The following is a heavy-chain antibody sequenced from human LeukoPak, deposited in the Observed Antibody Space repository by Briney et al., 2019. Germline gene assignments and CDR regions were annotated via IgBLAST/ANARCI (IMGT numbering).Heavy chain of an antibody. Sequence: GGSLRLSCAASGFAFSSYGMSWVRQAPGKGLEWVSAISGSGGSTYYADSVKGRFTISRDNSKNTLYLQMNSLRAEDTAVYYCAKDIGYGDYALFFDYWGQGTLVTVSS. J-gene: IGHJ4*02. V-gene: IGHV3-23*01. CDR1: GFAFSSYG. CDR2: ISGSGGST. D-gene: IGHD4-17*01. CDR3: AKDIGYGDYALFFDY.